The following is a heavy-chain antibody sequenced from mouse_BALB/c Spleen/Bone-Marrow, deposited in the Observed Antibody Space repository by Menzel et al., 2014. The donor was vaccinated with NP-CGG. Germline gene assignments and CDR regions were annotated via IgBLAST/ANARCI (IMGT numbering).Heavy chain of an antibody. D-gene: IGHD2-4*01. V-gene: IGHV14-4*02. CDR1: GFNIKDFY. J-gene: IGHJ2*01. CDR3: NALYYDSDFDY. CDR2: IDPENGDT. Sequence: LVESGAGLVRSGASVKLSCTASGFNIKDFYIYWVKQRPAQGLEWIGWIDPENGDTDYDPKFQGKATMTADTSSNTAYLQLSSLASEDTAVYYCNALYYDSDFDYWGQGTTLTVSS.